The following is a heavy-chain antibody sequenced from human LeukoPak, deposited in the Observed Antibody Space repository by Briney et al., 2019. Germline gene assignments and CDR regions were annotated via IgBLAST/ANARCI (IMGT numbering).Heavy chain of an antibody. CDR1: GFTFTTYD. D-gene: IGHD3-10*01. CDR2: ISGSGNT. CDR3: AKGARVFSNVSGSYRDFFDS. J-gene: IGHJ5*01. V-gene: IGHV3-23*01. Sequence: GGSLRLSCAASGFTFTTYDMGWVRQAPGKGLEWVSGISGSGNTFYVDSVQGRFIISRDNFKNTLNLQMNSLRDDDAAVYYCAKGARVFSNVSGSYRDFFDSWGQGTLVTVSP.